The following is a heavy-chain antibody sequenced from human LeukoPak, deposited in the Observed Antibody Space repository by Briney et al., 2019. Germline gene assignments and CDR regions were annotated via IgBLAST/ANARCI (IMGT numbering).Heavy chain of an antibody. J-gene: IGHJ4*02. CDR2: IKQDGSDK. V-gene: IGHV3-7*05. Sequence: GGSLRLSCAASGFTFSRYWMSWVRQAPGKGLEWVANIKQDGSDKYYVDSVKGRFTISRDNAKNSLYLQMNSLRAEDTAVYYCARGGGSVDYWGQGTLVTVSS. CDR3: ARGGGSVDY. CDR1: GFTFSRYW. D-gene: IGHD4-23*01.